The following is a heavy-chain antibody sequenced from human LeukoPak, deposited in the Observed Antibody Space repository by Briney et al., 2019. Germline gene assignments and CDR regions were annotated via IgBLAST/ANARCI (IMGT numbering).Heavy chain of an antibody. D-gene: IGHD6-13*01. V-gene: IGHV6-1*01. Sequence: SQTLSLTCAISGDSVSSNSAAWNWIRQSPSRGLEWLGRTYYRSRWYYDYAESVKSRITINPDTSKNQFSLQLRSVSPEDTAVYCCAREVDSHGTLFYYGMDVWGQGTTVTVSS. CDR3: AREVDSHGTLFYYGMDV. CDR2: TYYRSRWYY. J-gene: IGHJ6*02. CDR1: GDSVSSNSAA.